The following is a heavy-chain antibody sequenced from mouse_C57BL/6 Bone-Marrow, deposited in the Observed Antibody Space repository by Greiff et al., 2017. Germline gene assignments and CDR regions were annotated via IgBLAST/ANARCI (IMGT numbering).Heavy chain of an antibody. Sequence: EVQLVESGGDLVKPGGSLKLSCAASGFTFSSYGMSWVRQTPDKRLEWVATISSGGSYTYYPDSVKGRFTISRDNAKNTLYLQMSSRKAEDTAMYYCARRRQLRLFDYWGQGTTLTVSS. J-gene: IGHJ2*01. CDR1: GFTFSSYG. D-gene: IGHD3-2*02. CDR2: ISSGGSYT. V-gene: IGHV5-6*01. CDR3: ARRRQLRLFDY.